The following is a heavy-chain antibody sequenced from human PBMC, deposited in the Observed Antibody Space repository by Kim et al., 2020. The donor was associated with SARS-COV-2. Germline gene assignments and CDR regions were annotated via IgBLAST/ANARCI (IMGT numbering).Heavy chain of an antibody. V-gene: IGHV3-33*06. Sequence: GGSLRLSCAASGFTFSSYGMHWVRQAPGKGLEWVAVIWYDGSNKYYADSVKGRFTISRDNSKNTLYLQMNSLRAEDTAVYYCAKDTYSSGWYGYFQHWGQGTLVTVSS. CDR1: GFTFSSYG. J-gene: IGHJ1*01. CDR3: AKDTYSSGWYGYFQH. CDR2: IWYDGSNK. D-gene: IGHD6-19*01.